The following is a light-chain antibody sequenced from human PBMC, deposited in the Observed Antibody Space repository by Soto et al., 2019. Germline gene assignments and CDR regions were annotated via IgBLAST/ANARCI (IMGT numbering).Light chain of an antibody. CDR2: AAS. V-gene: IGKV1-5*01. CDR1: QTSSSW. J-gene: IGKJ1*01. CDR3: QQYKSYLWT. Sequence: DIQMTQSSSTLSASVGDRVTITWRASQTSSSWLAWYQQKPGKAPKLLIYAASTLASGVSSRFSGRGSGTEFTLTINRLQPEYFATYYCQQYKSYLWTFGQGTKVDIK.